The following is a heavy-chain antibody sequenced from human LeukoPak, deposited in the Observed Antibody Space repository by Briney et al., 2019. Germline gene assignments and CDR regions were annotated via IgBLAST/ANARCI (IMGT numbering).Heavy chain of an antibody. J-gene: IGHJ1*01. D-gene: IGHD4-23*01. V-gene: IGHV1-69*04. CDR1: GGTFSSYA. Sequence: SVKVSRKASGGTFSSYAISWVRQALEQGLEWMGRIIPILGIANYAQKFQGRVTITADKSTSTAYMELSSLRSEDTAVYYCATFDYGGNSRYFQHWGQGTLVTVSS. CDR3: ATFDYGGNSRYFQH. CDR2: IIPILGIA.